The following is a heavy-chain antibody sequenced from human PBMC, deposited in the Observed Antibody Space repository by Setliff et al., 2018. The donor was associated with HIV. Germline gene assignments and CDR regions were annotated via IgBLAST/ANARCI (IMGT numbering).Heavy chain of an antibody. V-gene: IGHV4-4*07. CDR1: GGSISGYY. J-gene: IGHJ2*01. D-gene: IGHD3-10*01. CDR3: AKDRGYYFDL. CDR2: IYSSGAT. Sequence: SETLSLTCTVSGGSISGYYWSWIRQPAGKGLEWIGRIYSSGATSYNPSLRSRVTMSVDTSKNQLSLTLDSMTAADTAVYYCAKDRGYYFDLWGRGILVTVSS.